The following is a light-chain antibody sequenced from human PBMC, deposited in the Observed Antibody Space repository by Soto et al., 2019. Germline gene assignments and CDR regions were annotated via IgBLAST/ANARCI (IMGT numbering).Light chain of an antibody. J-gene: IGLJ2*01. CDR2: DVT. CDR1: SSDVGGYNY. V-gene: IGLV2-11*01. Sequence: QSVLTQPRSVSGSPGQSVTISCTGSSSDVGGYNYVSWYQQHPGKPPKLMLYDVTQRPAGVPDRFSGSKSGNAASLTISGLQDEDEDDYYCCSCGRRYTLLFGGGTKLTVL. CDR3: CSCGRRYTLL.